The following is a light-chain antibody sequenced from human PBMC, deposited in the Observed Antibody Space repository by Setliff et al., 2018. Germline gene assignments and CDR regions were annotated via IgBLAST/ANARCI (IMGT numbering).Light chain of an antibody. V-gene: IGLV2-14*01. CDR2: EVS. CDR3: NSYTRRGTYV. J-gene: IGLJ1*01. CDR1: SSDVGAYSH. Sequence: LTQPASVSGSPGQSITISCAGTSSDVGAYSHVSWYQQYPGKAPKLMISEVSKRPSGGSDRFSGSKSGNTASLTISGLQAEDEADYYCNSYTRRGTYVFGIGTKVTVL.